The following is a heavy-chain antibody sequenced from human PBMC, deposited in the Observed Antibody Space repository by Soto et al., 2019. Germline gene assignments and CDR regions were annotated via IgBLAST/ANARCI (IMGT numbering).Heavy chain of an antibody. D-gene: IGHD5-18*01. J-gene: IGHJ4*02. CDR3: ASSYSYGFGY. V-gene: IGHV3-48*01. CDR1: GFVLSSNS. Sequence: EVQLVESGGGLVQPGGSLRLSCAASGFVLSSNSMSWVRQAPGKGLEWVSYIGTGTRTRYYADSVKGRFTISRDKGKNSLFLQMNSLSAEDTALYYCASSYSYGFGYWGQGTLVTVSS. CDR2: IGTGTRTR.